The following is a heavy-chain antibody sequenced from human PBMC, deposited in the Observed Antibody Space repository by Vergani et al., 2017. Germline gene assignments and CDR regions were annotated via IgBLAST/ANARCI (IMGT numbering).Heavy chain of an antibody. V-gene: IGHV1-69*13. CDR3: ARSCSGGSCDLYYYYGMDV. CDR2: IIPIFGTA. CDR1: GGTFSSYA. Sequence: QVQLVQSGAEVKKPGSSVKVSCKASGGTFSSYAISWVRQAPGQGLEWMGRIIPIFGTANYAQKFQGRVTITSDESTSTAYMELSSLRSEDTAVYYCARSCSGGSCDLYYYYGMDVWGQGTTVTVSS. D-gene: IGHD2-15*01. J-gene: IGHJ6*02.